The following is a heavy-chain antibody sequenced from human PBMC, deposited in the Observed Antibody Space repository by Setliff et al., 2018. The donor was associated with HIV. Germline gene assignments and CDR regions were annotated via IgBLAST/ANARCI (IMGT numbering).Heavy chain of an antibody. D-gene: IGHD5-12*01. Sequence: WASVKVSCKASGYTFTTYSFTWVRQAPGQGLEWMGWISAFNGNTNYAQKLQGRFTMTTDTSTSTAYMELRSLRSDDTAVYYCARGGYGWGDLGPVLDYWGQGTLVTVSS. J-gene: IGHJ4*02. V-gene: IGHV1-18*01. CDR2: ISAFNGNT. CDR3: ARGGYGWGDLGPVLDY. CDR1: GYTFTTYS.